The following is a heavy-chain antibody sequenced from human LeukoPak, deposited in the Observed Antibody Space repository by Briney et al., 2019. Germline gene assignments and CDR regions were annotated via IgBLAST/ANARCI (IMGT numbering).Heavy chain of an antibody. Sequence: GGSLRLSCAASGFSFSSYGMHWVRQAPGKGLEWVARIYHDGSDKYYGDSVKGRFTISRDNSKNTLYLQMNSLRAEDTAVYYCAKTNTELGKNWFDPWGQGTLVTVSS. CDR1: GFSFSSYG. V-gene: IGHV3-30*02. J-gene: IGHJ5*02. CDR2: IYHDGSDK. CDR3: AKTNTELGKNWFDP. D-gene: IGHD7-27*01.